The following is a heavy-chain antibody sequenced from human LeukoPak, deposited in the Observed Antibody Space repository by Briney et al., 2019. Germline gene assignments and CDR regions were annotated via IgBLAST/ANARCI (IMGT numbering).Heavy chain of an antibody. V-gene: IGHV1-8*01. CDR1: GYTFTNND. CDR2: MNPNRGNT. D-gene: IGHD6-25*01. CDR3: AQREAGFDY. J-gene: IGHJ4*02. Sequence: GASVKVSCTASGYTFTNNDINWVRQAPGQGLEWMGWMNPNRGNTGYGQKFQGRVTMTRNTSISAAYMELSSLRSDDTAVYYCAQREAGFDYWGQGALVTVSS.